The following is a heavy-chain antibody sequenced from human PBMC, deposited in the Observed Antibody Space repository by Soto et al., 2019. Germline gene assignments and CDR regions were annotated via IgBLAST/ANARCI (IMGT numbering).Heavy chain of an antibody. J-gene: IGHJ3*02. V-gene: IGHV3-23*01. CDR1: GFTFSSYA. CDR3: AKDPQGDYDAFDI. D-gene: IGHD4-17*01. CDR2: ISGNALNT. Sequence: EVQLLESGGGLVQPGGSLRLSCAASGFTFSSYAMSWVRQAPGKGLEWVSAISGNALNTYYAESVKGRFTVSRDNSKKTLYLQVTSLRAEDTAVYYCAKDPQGDYDAFDIWGQGTMVTVSS.